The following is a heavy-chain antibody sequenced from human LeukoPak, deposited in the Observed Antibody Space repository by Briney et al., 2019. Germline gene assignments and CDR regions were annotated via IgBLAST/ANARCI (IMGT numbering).Heavy chain of an antibody. CDR1: GGSISSGSYY. Sequence: PSQTLSLTCTVSGGSISSGSYYWSWIRQPAGKGLEWIGRIYSSGSTNYNPSLKSRVTMSVDTSKNQFSLKLTSVTAADTAVYYCARDRGSWYVIDYWGQGTLVTVSS. D-gene: IGHD6-13*01. J-gene: IGHJ4*02. CDR2: IYSSGST. V-gene: IGHV4-61*02. CDR3: ARDRGSWYVIDY.